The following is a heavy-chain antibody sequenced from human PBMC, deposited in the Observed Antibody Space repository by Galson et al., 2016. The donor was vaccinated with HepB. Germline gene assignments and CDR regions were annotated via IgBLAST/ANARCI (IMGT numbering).Heavy chain of an antibody. D-gene: IGHD6-19*01. Sequence: SVKVSCKASGYTFTSDDINWVRQAAGQGLEWVGWMNPDSDDTGYAQKFQGRVTMTSNTSIVTAYMELSSLRSEDTAVYYCARGLREVAGNAFDIWGQGTMVTVSS. CDR2: MNPDSDDT. CDR3: ARGLREVAGNAFDI. V-gene: IGHV1-8*01. CDR1: GYTFTSDD. J-gene: IGHJ3*02.